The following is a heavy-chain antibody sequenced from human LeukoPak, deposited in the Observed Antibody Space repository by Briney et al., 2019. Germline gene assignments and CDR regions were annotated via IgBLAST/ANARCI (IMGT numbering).Heavy chain of an antibody. Sequence: PGGSLRLSCAASGFTFSSYWMSWIRQPPGKGLEWIGEINHSGSTNYNPSLKSRVTISVDTSKNQFSLKLSSVTAADTAAYYCARVRRDSSGRYQGGNAFDIWGQGTMVTVSS. CDR1: GFTFSSYW. J-gene: IGHJ3*02. CDR2: INHSGST. V-gene: IGHV4-34*01. D-gene: IGHD3-22*01. CDR3: ARVRRDSSGRYQGGNAFDI.